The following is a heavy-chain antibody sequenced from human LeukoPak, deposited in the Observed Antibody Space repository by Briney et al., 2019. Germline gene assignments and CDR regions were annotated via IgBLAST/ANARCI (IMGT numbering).Heavy chain of an antibody. CDR3: ARGGKSSSGCPRI. D-gene: IGHD6-19*01. CDR2: ISDYNGNT. Sequence: GASVMVSSKPSGYTFINYGITWVGQAPGEGGEGRGGISDYNGNTNYTPKLQGKVTVTTDTSTSTAYMEVRSLKSDDTAVYYCARGGKSSSGCPRIWGQGTVVTVSS. CDR1: GYTFINYG. V-gene: IGHV1-18*01. J-gene: IGHJ4*02.